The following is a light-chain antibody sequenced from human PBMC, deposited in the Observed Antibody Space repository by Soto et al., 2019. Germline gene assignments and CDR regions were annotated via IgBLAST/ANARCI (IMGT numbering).Light chain of an antibody. J-gene: IGLJ2*01. CDR1: SSDIARYNL. Sequence: QSALTQPVSVSGSPGQSITISCTGTSSDIARYNLVSWYQQYPGKAPKLMIYEVSKRPSGVSNRFSGSRSGNTASLTISGLQAEDEADYSCCSYAGSSTDVVFGGGTKLTVL. V-gene: IGLV2-23*02. CDR3: CSYAGSSTDVV. CDR2: EVS.